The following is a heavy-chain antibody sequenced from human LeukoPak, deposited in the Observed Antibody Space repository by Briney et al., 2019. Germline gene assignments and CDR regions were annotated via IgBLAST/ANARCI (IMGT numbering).Heavy chain of an antibody. CDR3: ARPPHSCSSTSCYSQY. CDR1: GFTFSNYG. Sequence: GGSLRLSCAASGFTFSNYGMHWVRQAPGKGLEWVAIISYDGNNKYYTDSVKGRFIISRDNSMDTLYLQMNSLRAEDTAVYYCARPPHSCSSTSCYSQYWGQGTLVSFSS. CDR2: ISYDGNNK. J-gene: IGHJ4*02. D-gene: IGHD2-2*01. V-gene: IGHV3-30*03.